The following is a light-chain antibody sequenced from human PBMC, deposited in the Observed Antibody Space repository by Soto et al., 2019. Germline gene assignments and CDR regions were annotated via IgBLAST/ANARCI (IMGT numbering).Light chain of an antibody. CDR2: GAS. CDR3: QQYGSLPYT. J-gene: IGKJ2*01. Sequence: EIVLTQSPGTLSLSPGERATLSCWASQSVSNSYLAWYQQKLGQAPRVLIYGASSSATGIPDRFSGSGFGTDFTLTISRLEPEDCAVYYCQQYGSLPYTFGQGTKLEIK. V-gene: IGKV3-20*01. CDR1: QSVSNSY.